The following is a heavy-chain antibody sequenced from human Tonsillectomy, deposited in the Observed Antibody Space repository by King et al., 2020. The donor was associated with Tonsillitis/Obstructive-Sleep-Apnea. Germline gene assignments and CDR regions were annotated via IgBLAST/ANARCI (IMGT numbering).Heavy chain of an antibody. CDR1: GGSFSGYN. J-gene: IGHJ4*02. V-gene: IGHV4-34*01. CDR3: AGQNLWGYYFDY. D-gene: IGHD7-27*01. Sequence: VQLQQWGAGLLKPSETLSLTCAVYGGSFSGYNWTWIRQPPGKGLEWIGEINHIGSTPSDPSLKSRGTISLDTSKNQFSLKLSSVTAADTAVYYCAGQNLWGYYFDYWGQGTPVTVSS. CDR2: INHIGST.